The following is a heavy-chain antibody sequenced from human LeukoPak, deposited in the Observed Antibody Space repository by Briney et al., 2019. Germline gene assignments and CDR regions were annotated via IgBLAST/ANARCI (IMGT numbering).Heavy chain of an antibody. CDR2: IYYSGST. Sequence: PSETLSLTCTVSGGSISSSRDYWGWIRQPPGKGLEWIGSIYYSGSTYYNPSLKSRVTISVDTSKSQFSLKLSSVTAADTAVYYCARHVEIAVAGPIDYWGQGTLVTVSS. CDR3: ARHVEIAVAGPIDY. D-gene: IGHD6-19*01. V-gene: IGHV4-39*01. CDR1: GGSISSSRDY. J-gene: IGHJ4*02.